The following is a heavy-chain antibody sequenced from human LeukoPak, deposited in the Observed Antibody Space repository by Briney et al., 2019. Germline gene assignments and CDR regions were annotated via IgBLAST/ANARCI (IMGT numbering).Heavy chain of an antibody. CDR1: GGSISSGGYY. Sequence: PSETLSLTCTVSGGSISSGGYYWSWIRQHPGKGLEWIGYIYYSGSTYYNPSLKSRVTISVDTSKNQFSLKLSSVTAADTAVYYCARDYYDSSGLSAHAFDIWGQGTMVTVSS. V-gene: IGHV4-31*03. J-gene: IGHJ3*02. CDR3: ARDYYDSSGLSAHAFDI. D-gene: IGHD3-22*01. CDR2: IYYSGST.